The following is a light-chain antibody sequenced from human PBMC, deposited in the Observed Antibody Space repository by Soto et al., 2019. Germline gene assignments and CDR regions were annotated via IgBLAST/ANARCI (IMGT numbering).Light chain of an antibody. CDR3: CSYAGTYTYV. CDR2: DVS. V-gene: IGLV2-11*01. Sequence: QSALTQPRSGSGSPGQSVAISCTGTSSDIGGYNYVSWFQQHPGKAPKLMIYDVSKWPSGVPDRFSGSKSGNTASLTISGLQAEDEADYYCCSYAGTYTYVFGTGTKLTVL. J-gene: IGLJ1*01. CDR1: SSDIGGYNY.